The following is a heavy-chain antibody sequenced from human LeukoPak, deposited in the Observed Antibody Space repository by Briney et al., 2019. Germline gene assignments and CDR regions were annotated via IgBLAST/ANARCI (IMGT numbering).Heavy chain of an antibody. V-gene: IGHV3-21*01. J-gene: IGHJ4*02. D-gene: IGHD3-10*01. CDR1: GFTFSSYS. CDR3: ARDSVTMVRGVIDFDY. Sequence: GGSLRLSCAASGFTFSSYSMNWVRQAPGKGLEWVSSISSCSSYIYYADSVKGRLTISRDNAKNSLYLQMNSLRAEDTAVYYCARDSVTMVRGVIDFDYWGQGTLVTVSS. CDR2: ISSCSSYI.